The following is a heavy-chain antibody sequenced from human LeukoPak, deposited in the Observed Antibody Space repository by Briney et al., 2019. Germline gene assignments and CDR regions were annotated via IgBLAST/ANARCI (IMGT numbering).Heavy chain of an antibody. CDR2: IYYSGST. CDR3: ARSTIPMDYYFDY. V-gene: IGHV4-39*07. J-gene: IGHJ4*02. D-gene: IGHD5/OR15-5a*01. Sequence: SETLSLTCTVSGGSISSSSYYWGWIRQPPGKGLEWIGSIYYSGSTYYNPSLKSRVTISVDTSKNQFSLKLSSVTAADTAVYYCARSTIPMDYYFDYWGQGTLVTVSS. CDR1: GGSISSSSYY.